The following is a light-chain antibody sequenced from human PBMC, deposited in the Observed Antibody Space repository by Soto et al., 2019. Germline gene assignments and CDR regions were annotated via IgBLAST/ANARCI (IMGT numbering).Light chain of an antibody. Sequence: QSVLAQPPSVSGAPGQKVTISCTGNSSNIGARYDVHWYQQLPGTAPKLLIYGNSNRPSGVPDRFSGSKSGTSASLAITGLQAGDEADYYCQSFDSSLTCWVFGGGTKVTVL. V-gene: IGLV1-40*01. CDR1: SSNIGARYD. CDR3: QSFDSSLTCWV. J-gene: IGLJ3*02. CDR2: GNS.